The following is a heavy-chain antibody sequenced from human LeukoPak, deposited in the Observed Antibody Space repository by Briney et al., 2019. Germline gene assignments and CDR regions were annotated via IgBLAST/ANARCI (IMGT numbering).Heavy chain of an antibody. CDR3: ATERTYSSSWYYYY. CDR1: GYSLTELS. J-gene: IGHJ4*02. Sequence: GASVKVTCKVSGYSLTELSMHWVRQTPGKGLEWMGGFDPEDGETIYAQKFQGRVTMTEDTSTDTAYMELSSLRAEDAAVYYCATERTYSSSWYYYYWGQGTLVTVSS. D-gene: IGHD6-13*01. V-gene: IGHV1-24*01. CDR2: FDPEDGET.